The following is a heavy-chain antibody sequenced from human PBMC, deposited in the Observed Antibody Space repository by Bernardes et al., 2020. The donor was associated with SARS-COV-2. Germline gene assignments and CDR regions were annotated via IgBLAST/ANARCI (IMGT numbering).Heavy chain of an antibody. CDR3: ARVQLGYYDSSGYSSPFDY. CDR1: GGSISSYY. D-gene: IGHD3-22*01. CDR2: IYYSGST. Sequence: SETLSLTCTVSGGSISSYYWSWIRQPPGKGLEWIGYIYYSGSTNYNPSLKSRVTISVDTSKNQFSLKLSSVTAADTAVYYCARVQLGYYDSSGYSSPFDYWGQGTLVTVSS. J-gene: IGHJ4*02. V-gene: IGHV4-59*01.